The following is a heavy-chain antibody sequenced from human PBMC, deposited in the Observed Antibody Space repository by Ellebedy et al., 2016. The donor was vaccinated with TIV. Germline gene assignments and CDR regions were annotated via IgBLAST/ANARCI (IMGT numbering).Heavy chain of an antibody. J-gene: IGHJ5*02. V-gene: IGHV3-7*01. D-gene: IGHD4-17*01. CDR3: ARRGSYGDYAVQVNSWFDR. Sequence: PGGSLRLSCAASGFSFRSYWMSWVRQAPGKGLEWVANIYQDGRHQYYVDSVKGRFTISRDNANKSLLLQMNSLRGDDTALYYCARRGSYGDYAVQVNSWFDRWGRGTLVTVSS. CDR2: IYQDGRHQ. CDR1: GFSFRSYW.